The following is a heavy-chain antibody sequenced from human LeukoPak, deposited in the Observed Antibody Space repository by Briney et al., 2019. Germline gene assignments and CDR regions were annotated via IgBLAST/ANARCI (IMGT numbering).Heavy chain of an antibody. CDR2: FDPEDGET. D-gene: IGHD3-22*01. CDR1: GYTLTELS. V-gene: IGHV1-24*01. Sequence: GASVKVSCKVSGYTLTELSMHWVRQAPGKGLEWMGGFDPEDGETIYAQKFQGRVTMTEDTSTDTAYMELSSLRSEDTAVYYCATVYYDSSGYPADRHPLDYWGQGTLVTVSS. CDR3: ATVYYDSSGYPADRHPLDY. J-gene: IGHJ4*02.